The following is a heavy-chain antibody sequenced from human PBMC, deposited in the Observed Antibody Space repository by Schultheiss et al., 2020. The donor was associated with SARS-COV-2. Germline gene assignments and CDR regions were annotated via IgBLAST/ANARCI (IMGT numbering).Heavy chain of an antibody. CDR1: GGSISSYY. V-gene: IGHV4-59*12. CDR3: ARGLYCTNGVCWRYYYYYGMDV. D-gene: IGHD2-8*01. CDR2: IYYSGST. Sequence: SQTLSLTCTVSGGSISSYYWSWIRQPPGKGLEWIGYIYYSGSTNYNPSLKSRVTISVDTSKNQFSLKLSSVTAADTAVYYCARGLYCTNGVCWRYYYYYGMDVWGQGTTVTVSS. J-gene: IGHJ6*02.